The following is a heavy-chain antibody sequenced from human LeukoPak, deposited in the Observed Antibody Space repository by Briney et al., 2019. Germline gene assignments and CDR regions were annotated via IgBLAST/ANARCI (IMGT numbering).Heavy chain of an antibody. V-gene: IGHV3-23*01. CDR2: ISGSGGST. Sequence: GGSLRLSCAASGLTFTNFGMSWVRQAPGKGLEWVSAISGSGGSTYYADSVKGRFTISRDNSKNTLYLQMNSLRAEDTAVYYCAKERIEGQQYFQHWGQGTLVTVSS. J-gene: IGHJ1*01. CDR3: AKERIEGQQYFQH. CDR1: GLTFTNFG. D-gene: IGHD2-15*01.